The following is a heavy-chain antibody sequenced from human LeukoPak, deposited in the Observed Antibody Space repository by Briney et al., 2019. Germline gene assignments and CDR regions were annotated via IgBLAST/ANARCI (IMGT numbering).Heavy chain of an antibody. CDR1: GYSFTSYW. CDR3: ARHPPAEGIAVAGPTGGYYYYGMDV. D-gene: IGHD6-19*01. CDR2: IYPGDSDT. V-gene: IGHV5-51*01. J-gene: IGHJ6*02. Sequence: GESLRISCKGSGYSFTSYWIGWVRQMPGKGLEWMGIIYPGDSDTRYSPSFQGQVTISADKSISTAYLQWSSLKASDTAMYHCARHPPAEGIAVAGPTGGYYYYGMDVWGQGTTVTVSS.